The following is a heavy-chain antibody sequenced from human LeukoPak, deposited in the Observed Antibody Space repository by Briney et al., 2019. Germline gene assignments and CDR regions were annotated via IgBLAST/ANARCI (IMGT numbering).Heavy chain of an antibody. CDR1: GGSISSSSYY. CDR3: ARHVGALDGFDI. Sequence: SETLSLTCTVSGGSISSSSYYWGWIRQPPGKGLEWIGSIYYSGSTYYNPSLKSRVTISVDTSKNQFSLKLSSLTAADTAVYYCARHVGALDGFDIWGQGTMVTVSS. V-gene: IGHV4-39*01. D-gene: IGHD1-26*01. J-gene: IGHJ3*02. CDR2: IYYSGST.